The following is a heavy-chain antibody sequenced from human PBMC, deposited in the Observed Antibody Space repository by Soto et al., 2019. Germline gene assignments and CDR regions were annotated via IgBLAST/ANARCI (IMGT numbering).Heavy chain of an antibody. CDR3: ARPGTDSYWGWLDP. J-gene: IGHJ5*02. Sequence: PGGSLRLSCTASGFTFSSYTMHWVRQAPGKGLEWVAVISDDGRNTYYADSVKGRFTISRDNSKNTLYLQMNSLRAEDTAVYYCARPGTDSYWGWLDPWGQGTLVTVSS. CDR1: GFTFSSYT. V-gene: IGHV3-30-3*01. D-gene: IGHD2-8*02. CDR2: ISDDGRNT.